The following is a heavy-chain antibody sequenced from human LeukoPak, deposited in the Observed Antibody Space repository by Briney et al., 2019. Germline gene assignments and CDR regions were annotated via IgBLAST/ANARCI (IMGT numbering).Heavy chain of an antibody. Sequence: GGSLRLSCAASGFTFSSYAMHWVRQAPGKGLEWVAVISCDGSNKYYADSVKGRFTISRDNSKNTLYLQMNSLRAEDTAVYYCAKDPYGAPGYFDYWGQGTLVTVSS. J-gene: IGHJ4*02. CDR1: GFTFSSYA. CDR3: AKDPYGAPGYFDY. V-gene: IGHV3-30-3*01. D-gene: IGHD4-17*01. CDR2: ISCDGSNK.